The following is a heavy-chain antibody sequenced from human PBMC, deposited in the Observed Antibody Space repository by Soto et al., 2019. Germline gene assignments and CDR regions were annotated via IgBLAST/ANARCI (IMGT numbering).Heavy chain of an antibody. Sequence: QVQLVESGGGVVQPGRSLRLSCAASGFTFSSYGMHWVRQAPGKGLEWVAVIWYDGSNKYYADSVKGRFTISRDNSKNTLYLQMNSLRAEETAVYYCARDGAARAIDYWGQGTLVTVSS. J-gene: IGHJ4*02. D-gene: IGHD6-6*01. V-gene: IGHV3-33*01. CDR3: ARDGAARAIDY. CDR2: IWYDGSNK. CDR1: GFTFSSYG.